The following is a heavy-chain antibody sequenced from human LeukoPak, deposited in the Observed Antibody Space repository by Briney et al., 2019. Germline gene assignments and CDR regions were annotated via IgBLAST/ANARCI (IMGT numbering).Heavy chain of an antibody. D-gene: IGHD2-21*01. Sequence: SETLSLTCTVSGGSIGSGTYFWSWIRQPAGKGLDYVGRLYTSGTTNYNPSLKSRVTISADTSKNQFSLKLSSVTAADTAVYYCARAPVVAALDHWGQGTLVTVSS. CDR1: GGSIGSGTYF. CDR3: ARAPVVAALDH. J-gene: IGHJ4*02. CDR2: LYTSGTT. V-gene: IGHV4-61*02.